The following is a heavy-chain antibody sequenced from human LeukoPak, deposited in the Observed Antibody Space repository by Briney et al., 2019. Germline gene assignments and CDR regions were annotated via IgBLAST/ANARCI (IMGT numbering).Heavy chain of an antibody. CDR1: GFTFSSYG. CDR2: ILNDGSQE. CDR3: ARDDALGNNALDI. Sequence: GGSLRLSCAASGFTFSSYGMHWVRQAPGKGLEWVAVILNDGSQEKYADSVKGRFTISRDNSKNTLFLQMNSLRAEDTAVYYCARDDALGNNALDIWGQGTMVTVSS. D-gene: IGHD7-27*01. V-gene: IGHV3-33*01. J-gene: IGHJ3*02.